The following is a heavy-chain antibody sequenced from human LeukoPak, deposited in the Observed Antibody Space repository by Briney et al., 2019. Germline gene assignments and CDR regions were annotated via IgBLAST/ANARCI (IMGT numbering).Heavy chain of an antibody. CDR2: INHSGNT. D-gene: IGHD3-10*01. V-gene: IGHV4-34*01. CDR3: ARVLVRWYTYYYYYYMDV. J-gene: IGHJ6*03. CDR1: GGSFSGYY. Sequence: SETLSLTCAVYGGSFSGYYWSWLRQPPGKGLELIGEINHSGNTNYNPSLKSRVTISVDTSKNQFSLKLSSVTAADTGVYDCARVLVRWYTYYYYYYMDVWGKGTTVTVSS.